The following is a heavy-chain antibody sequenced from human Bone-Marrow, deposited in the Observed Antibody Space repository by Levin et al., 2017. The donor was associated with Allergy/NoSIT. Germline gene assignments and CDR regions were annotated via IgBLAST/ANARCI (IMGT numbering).Heavy chain of an antibody. CDR1: GFTVYSYA. CDR3: AKSKMSCSGATCYSAFDS. CDR2: ISGSGTAK. V-gene: IGHV3-23*01. Sequence: GGSLRLSCAGSGFTVYSYAIHWVRQAPGRGPEWVSGISGSGTAKDYADSVKGRFTISRDNSKNTIYMEMTSLRVDDTALYYCAKSKMSCSGATCYSAFDSWGQGTQVTVSS. D-gene: IGHD2-15*01. J-gene: IGHJ4*02.